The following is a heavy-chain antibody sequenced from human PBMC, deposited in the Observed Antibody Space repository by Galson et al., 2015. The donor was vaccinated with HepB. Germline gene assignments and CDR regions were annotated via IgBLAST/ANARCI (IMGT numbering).Heavy chain of an antibody. V-gene: IGHV3-23*01. J-gene: IGHJ4*02. Sequence: SLRLSCAASGFTFSNYGMSWVRQAPGKGLEWVSTITTSGGSTYYADSVKGRFTISRDNSKNTLYLQMNSLRAEDTAVYYCAKSVRYSSSSGAYYWGQGTLVTVSS. CDR2: ITTSGGST. CDR1: GFTFSNYG. CDR3: AKSVRYSSSSGAYY. D-gene: IGHD6-6*01.